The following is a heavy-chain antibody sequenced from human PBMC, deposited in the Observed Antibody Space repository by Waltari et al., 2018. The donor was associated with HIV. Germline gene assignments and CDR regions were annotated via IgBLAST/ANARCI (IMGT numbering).Heavy chain of an antibody. CDR1: GFTFSTYS. V-gene: IGHV3-48*02. J-gene: IGHJ4*02. Sequence: EVQLVESGGGLVQPGGSLRLSCAASGFTFSTYSMNWVRQAPGRGREWLSFISGSSDTIYYADSVKGRFTISRDNGKNSLSLQMNNLRDEDTAVYYCARAEYHHDTNTIYYGVAGYYWGQGTLVTVSS. D-gene: IGHD3-22*01. CDR2: ISGSSDTI. CDR3: ARAEYHHDTNTIYYGVAGYY.